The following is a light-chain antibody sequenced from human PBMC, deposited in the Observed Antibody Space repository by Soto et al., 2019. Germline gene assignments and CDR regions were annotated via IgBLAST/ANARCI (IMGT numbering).Light chain of an antibody. CDR3: QQHESYPRT. CDR2: TAS. CDR1: QSINTW. Sequence: DIPMTQSPSTLSASVGDRVTITCRASQSINTWLAWYQQKPGKAPRLLIYTASSLESGVPSRFSGSGSGTEFTRTISSLQPDDFATYYCQQHESYPRTFGQGTKVEIK. J-gene: IGKJ1*01. V-gene: IGKV1-5*03.